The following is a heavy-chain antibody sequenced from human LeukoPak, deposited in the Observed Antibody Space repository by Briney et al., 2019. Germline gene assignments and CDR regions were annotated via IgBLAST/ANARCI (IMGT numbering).Heavy chain of an antibody. CDR1: GGSISSYY. V-gene: IGHV4-4*07. Sequence: SETLSLTCTVSGGSISSYYWSWIRQPAGKGLEWIGRIYTSGSTNYNPSLKSRVTMSVDTSKNQFSLKLSSVTAADTAVYYCASKSPSSGENYFDYWGQGTLVTVSS. CDR2: IYTSGST. D-gene: IGHD6-19*01. CDR3: ASKSPSSGENYFDY. J-gene: IGHJ4*02.